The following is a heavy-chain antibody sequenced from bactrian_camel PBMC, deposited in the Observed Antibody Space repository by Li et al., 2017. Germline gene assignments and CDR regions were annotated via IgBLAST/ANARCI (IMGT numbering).Heavy chain of an antibody. Sequence: QVQLVESGGGSVQAGGSLRLSCRAPASTYRSDCLGWFRQSPGKEREGVAVFFTTGRGIVYADSVSGRFTFSQDNAENTLYLQLNSLAREDSAMYYCTRETQWVGYHEFAEYWGQGTQVTVSS. CDR1: ASTYRSDC. CDR2: FFTTGRGI. CDR3: TRETQWVGYHEFAEY. D-gene: IGHD5*01. J-gene: IGHJ4*01. V-gene: IGHV3S1*01.